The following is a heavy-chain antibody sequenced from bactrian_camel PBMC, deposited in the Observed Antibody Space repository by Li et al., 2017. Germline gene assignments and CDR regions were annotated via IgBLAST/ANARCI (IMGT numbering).Heavy chain of an antibody. CDR2: VFTNHGGAT. Sequence: VQLVESGGGSVQAGGSLRLSCTASANTYDRKCLAWFRQAPGKEREGVAAVFTNHGGATYYADSVKGRFTISKDNAKNILYLQMNSLKPDDSAIYYCAAVQGEKCASAALLDIYNYFGQGTQVTVS. J-gene: IGHJ4*01. V-gene: IGHV3S53*01. CDR1: ANTYDRKC. D-gene: IGHD3*01.